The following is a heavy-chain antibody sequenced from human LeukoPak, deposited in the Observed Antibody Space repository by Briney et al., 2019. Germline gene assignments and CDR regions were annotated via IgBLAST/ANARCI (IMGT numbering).Heavy chain of an antibody. CDR2: IYNSGST. D-gene: IGHD1-26*01. Sequence: KGLEWIGYIYNSGSTIYNPSLRSRVTISVDTSKNQFSLKLNSVTAADTAVYYCVRDRELTYWSQGTLVTVSS. J-gene: IGHJ4*02. V-gene: IGHV4-59*01. CDR3: VRDRELTY.